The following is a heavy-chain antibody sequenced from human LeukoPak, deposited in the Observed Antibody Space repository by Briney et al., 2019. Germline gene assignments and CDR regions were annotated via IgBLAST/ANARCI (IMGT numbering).Heavy chain of an antibody. CDR3: AWIQLYPYIGY. D-gene: IGHD5-18*01. Sequence: PSETLSLTCAVYGGSFSGYYWSWIRQPPGKGLEWIGEINHSGSTNYNPSLKSRVTISVDTSKNQFSLKLSSVTAADTAVYYCAWIQLYPYIGYWGQGTLVTVSS. CDR1: GGSFSGYY. V-gene: IGHV4-34*01. CDR2: INHSGST. J-gene: IGHJ4*02.